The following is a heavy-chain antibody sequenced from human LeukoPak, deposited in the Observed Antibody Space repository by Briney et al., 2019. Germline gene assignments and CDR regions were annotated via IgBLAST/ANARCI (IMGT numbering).Heavy chain of an antibody. CDR3: ARQRYSSGWMDY. CDR1: GFTFNSYG. CDR2: IRFDGSYK. Sequence: GGSLRLSCAASGFTFNSYGMHWVRQAPGKGLEWVAFIRFDGSYKYYADSVKGRFTISRDTSKNTLYLQMNSLRAEDTAVYYCARQRYSSGWMDYWGQGTLVTVSS. J-gene: IGHJ4*02. D-gene: IGHD6-19*01. V-gene: IGHV3-30*02.